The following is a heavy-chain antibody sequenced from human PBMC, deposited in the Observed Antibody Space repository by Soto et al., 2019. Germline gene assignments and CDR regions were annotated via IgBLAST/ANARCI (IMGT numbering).Heavy chain of an antibody. CDR1: GGSITSSGYY. V-gene: IGHV4-31*03. CDR3: ARGGGSTTVDY. CDR2: TSNSGST. J-gene: IGHJ4*02. Sequence: QVQLQESGPGLVKPSQTLSLTCTVSGGSITSSGYYWSWIRQHPGEGLEWIGFTSNSGSTSYNPSLKSRLTTSVDTSSNQFSPHLKSVTAADTAAYYCARGGGSTTVDYWGQGTLVTVSP. D-gene: IGHD1-1*01.